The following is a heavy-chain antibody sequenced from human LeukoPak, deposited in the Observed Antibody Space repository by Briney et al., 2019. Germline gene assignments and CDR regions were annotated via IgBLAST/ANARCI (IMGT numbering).Heavy chain of an antibody. J-gene: IGHJ5*02. D-gene: IGHD1-26*01. CDR3: AKGLRVGATASWFDP. CDR1: GFTFSSYA. CDR2: ISGSGTIT. Sequence: GGSLRLSCAASGFTFSSYAMSWGRQAPGKGLEWVSAISGSGTITYYADSVKGRFTLSRDNSNNTLYLQMNSLRAEDTAIYYCAKGLRVGATASWFDPWGQGTLVTVSS. V-gene: IGHV3-23*01.